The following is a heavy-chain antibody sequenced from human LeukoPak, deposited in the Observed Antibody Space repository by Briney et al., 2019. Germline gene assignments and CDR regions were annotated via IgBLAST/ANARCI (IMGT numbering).Heavy chain of an antibody. D-gene: IGHD1-7*01. V-gene: IGHV1-8*01. J-gene: IGHJ4*02. Sequence: ASVKVSCKASGYTFTSYDINWVRQATGQGLEWMGWMNPNSGNTGYAQKFQGRVTMTRNTSISTAYMELSSLRSEDMAVYYCARASRYNWNYGRTYYFDYWGQGTLVTVSS. CDR2: MNPNSGNT. CDR3: ARASRYNWNYGRTYYFDY. CDR1: GYTFTSYD.